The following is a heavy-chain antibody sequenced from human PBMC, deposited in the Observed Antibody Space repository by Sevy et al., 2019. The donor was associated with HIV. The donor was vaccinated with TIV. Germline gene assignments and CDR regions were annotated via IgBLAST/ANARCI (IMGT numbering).Heavy chain of an antibody. V-gene: IGHV1-24*01. CDR3: ATTKDHYDSSGSPFDY. D-gene: IGHD3-22*01. Sequence: VSVKVSCKDSGYTLTKLSMHWVRQAPGKGLEWMGSFDPEDGEKLYAQIFQGRVTMTEDTSTDTAYMALSSLRSEDTAIYYCATTKDHYDSSGSPFDYWGQGTLVTVSS. CDR2: FDPEDGEK. CDR1: GYTLTKLS. J-gene: IGHJ4*02.